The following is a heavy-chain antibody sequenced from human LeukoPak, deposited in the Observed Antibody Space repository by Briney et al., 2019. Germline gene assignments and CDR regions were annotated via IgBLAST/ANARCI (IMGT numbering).Heavy chain of an antibody. J-gene: IGHJ5*02. CDR3: ARHLRDSRVWFDP. V-gene: IGHV3-48*03. Sequence: GGSLRLFCAASGFTLSSYGMNWVRQAPGKGLEWVSYISHSGSTIYYADPVKGRFTISRDNAKNSLFLQMNNLRAEDTAVYYCARHLRDSRVWFDPWGQGTLVTVSS. D-gene: IGHD3/OR15-3a*01. CDR1: GFTLSSYG. CDR2: ISHSGSTI.